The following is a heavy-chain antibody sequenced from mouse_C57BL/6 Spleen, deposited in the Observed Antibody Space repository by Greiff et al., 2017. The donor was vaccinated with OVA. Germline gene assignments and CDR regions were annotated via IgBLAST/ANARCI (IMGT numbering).Heavy chain of an antibody. CDR1: GYTFTSYW. CDR2: IHPNSGST. J-gene: IGHJ2*01. D-gene: IGHD1-1*01. CDR3: ARPPYGSAYFDY. V-gene: IGHV1-64*01. Sequence: VQLQQPGAELVKPGASVKLSCKASGYTFTSYWMHWVKQRPGQGLEWIGMIHPNSGSTNYNEKFKSKATLTVDTSSSTAYMQLSSLTSEDSAVYYCARPPYGSAYFDYWGQGTTLTVSS.